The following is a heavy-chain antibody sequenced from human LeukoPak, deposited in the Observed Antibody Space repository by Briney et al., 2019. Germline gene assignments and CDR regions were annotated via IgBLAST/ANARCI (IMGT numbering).Heavy chain of an antibody. CDR1: GFTFSNYA. D-gene: IGHD4/OR15-4a*01. J-gene: IGHJ4*02. CDR2: FSGSGGNT. V-gene: IGHV3-23*01. CDR3: ARSGLSRFDY. Sequence: GGSLRLSCAASGFTFSNYAMSWVRQAPGKGLEWVSAFSGSGGNTYYADSVKGRFTISRDNSKNTLYLQMNSLRAEDTAVYYCARSGLSRFDYWGQGTLVTVSS.